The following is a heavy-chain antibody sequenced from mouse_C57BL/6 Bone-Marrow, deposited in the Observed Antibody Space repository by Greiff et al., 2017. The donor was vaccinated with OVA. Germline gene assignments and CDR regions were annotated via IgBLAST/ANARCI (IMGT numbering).Heavy chain of an antibody. Sequence: EVQLVESGGGLVKPGGSLKLSCAASGFTFSDYGMHWVRQAPEKGLEWVAYISSGRSTIYYADTVKGRFTFSRDNAKNTLFLQMTLLRSADTAMYYCASGYYWFAYWGQGTLVTVSA. CDR1: GFTFSDYG. CDR2: ISSGRSTI. CDR3: ASGYYWFAY. D-gene: IGHD2-3*01. V-gene: IGHV5-17*01. J-gene: IGHJ3*01.